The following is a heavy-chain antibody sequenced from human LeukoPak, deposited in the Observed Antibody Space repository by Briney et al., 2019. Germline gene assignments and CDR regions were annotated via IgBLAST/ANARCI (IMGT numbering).Heavy chain of an antibody. CDR1: GASISASSYY. V-gene: IGHV4-39*07. J-gene: IGHJ4*02. D-gene: IGHD1-26*01. CDR2: MYDSGST. CDR3: AGRRNFDY. Sequence: PSETLSLTCSVSGASISASSYYWGWVRQPPGKGLEWIGSMYDSGSTYYNPSLKSRVTMSIDASKNQFSLKLSSVTAADTAVYYCAGRRNFDYWGQGILVTVSS.